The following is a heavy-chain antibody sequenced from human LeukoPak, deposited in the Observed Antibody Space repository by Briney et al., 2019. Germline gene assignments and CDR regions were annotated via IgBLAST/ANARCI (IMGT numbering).Heavy chain of an antibody. CDR1: GDSISSDIW. Sequence: PSGTLSLTCAVSGDSISSDIWWNWVRQPPGKGLEWIGEIHHSGGINYNPSLKSRVTISLDKSKNQFSLELNSVTAADTAVYYCAKILTGTGPTMDVWGQGTTVTVSS. J-gene: IGHJ6*02. CDR2: IHHSGGI. D-gene: IGHD1-20*01. V-gene: IGHV4-4*02. CDR3: AKILTGTGPTMDV.